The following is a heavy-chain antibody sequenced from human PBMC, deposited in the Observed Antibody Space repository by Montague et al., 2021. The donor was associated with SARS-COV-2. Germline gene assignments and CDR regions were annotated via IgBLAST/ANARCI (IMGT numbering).Heavy chain of an antibody. J-gene: IGHJ4*02. Sequence: SLRLSCAASGFDFSSYPMHWVRQAPGKGLEWVAVISYDGSNQYYVDSVQGRFTISRDNSKNTVSLQMNSLRADDTAVYYCVGALDIVVVAATMGFEHWGQGTLVTVSA. CDR3: VGALDIVVVAATMGFEH. CDR2: ISYDGSNQ. CDR1: GFDFSSYP. D-gene: IGHD2-2*03. V-gene: IGHV3-30-3*01.